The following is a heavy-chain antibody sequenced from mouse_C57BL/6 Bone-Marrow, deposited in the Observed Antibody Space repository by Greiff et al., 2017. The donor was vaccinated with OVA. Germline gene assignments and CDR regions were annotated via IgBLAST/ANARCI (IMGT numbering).Heavy chain of an antibody. V-gene: IGHV5-9-1*02. J-gene: IGHJ2*01. CDR1: GFTFSSYA. CDR2: ISSGGDYI. CDR3: TRESDLLLQDDFDY. D-gene: IGHD1-1*01. Sequence: EVQLVESGEGLVKPGGSLKLSCAASGFTFSSYAMSWVRQTPEKRLEWVAYISSGGDYIYYADTVTGRFTISRDNARNTLYLQMSSLKSEDTAMYYCTRESDLLLQDDFDYWGQGTTLTVSS.